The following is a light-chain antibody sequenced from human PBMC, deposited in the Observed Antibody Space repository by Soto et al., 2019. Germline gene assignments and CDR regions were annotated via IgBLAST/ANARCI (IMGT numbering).Light chain of an antibody. J-gene: IGLJ2*01. CDR1: SSDVGGYNY. CDR2: DVS. V-gene: IGLV2-14*01. CDR3: SSYTSSSTLVV. Sequence: QSVLTQPASVSGSPGQSITISCTGPSSDVGGYNYVSWYQQHPGKAPKLMIYDVSNRPSGVSNRFSGSKSGNTASLTISGLQAEDEADYYCSSYTSSSTLVVFCGGTKLTVL.